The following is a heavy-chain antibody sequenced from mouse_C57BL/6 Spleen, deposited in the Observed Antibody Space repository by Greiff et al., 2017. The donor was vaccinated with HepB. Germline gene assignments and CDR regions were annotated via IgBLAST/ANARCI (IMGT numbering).Heavy chain of an antibody. CDR2: INPNNGGT. J-gene: IGHJ4*01. CDR3: ARGVWLRRTGDYYAMDY. V-gene: IGHV1-26*01. D-gene: IGHD2-2*01. Sequence: VQLQQSGPELVKPGASVKISCKASGYTFTDYYMNWVKQSHGKSLEWIGDINPNNGGTSYNQKFKGKATLTVDKSSSTAYMELRSLTSEDSAVYYCARGVWLRRTGDYYAMDYWGQGTSVTVSS. CDR1: GYTFTDYY.